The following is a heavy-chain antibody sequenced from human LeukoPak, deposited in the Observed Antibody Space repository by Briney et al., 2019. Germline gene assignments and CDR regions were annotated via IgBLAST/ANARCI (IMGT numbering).Heavy chain of an antibody. D-gene: IGHD1-26*01. V-gene: IGHV3-48*02. J-gene: IGHJ4*02. CDR1: EFTFSSYS. CDR3: ARDHYSGSYDY. Sequence: PGGSLRLSCAASEFTFSSYSMNWVRHAPGKGLEWVSYISSSSSTIYYADSVKGRFTISRDNAKNSLYLQMSSLRDEDTAVYYCARDHYSGSYDYWGQGTLVTVSS. CDR2: ISSSSSTI.